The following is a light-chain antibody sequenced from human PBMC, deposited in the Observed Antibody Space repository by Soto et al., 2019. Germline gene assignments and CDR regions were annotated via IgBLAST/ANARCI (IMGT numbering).Light chain of an antibody. CDR2: DAS. V-gene: IGKV3-11*01. CDR1: QSVSSY. CDR3: QQYGSSGT. Sequence: EIVLTQSPATLSLSPGERATLSCRASQSVSSYLAWYQQKPGQAPRLLIYDASNRATGIPARFSGSGSGTDFTLTISSLEPEDSAVYYCQQYGSSGTFGQGNKMDIK. J-gene: IGKJ1*01.